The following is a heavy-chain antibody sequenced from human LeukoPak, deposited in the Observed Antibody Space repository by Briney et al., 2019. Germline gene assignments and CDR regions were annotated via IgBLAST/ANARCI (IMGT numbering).Heavy chain of an antibody. CDR2: IYYSGST. D-gene: IGHD3-3*01. J-gene: IGHJ4*02. Sequence: SETLSLTCTVSGGSISSYYWSWIRQPPGKGLEWIGYIYYSGSTNYNPSLKSRVTISVDTSKNQFSLKLSSVTAADTAVYYCARERFLEWLLATNFDYWGQGTLVTVSS. V-gene: IGHV4-59*01. CDR3: ARERFLEWLLATNFDY. CDR1: GGSISSYY.